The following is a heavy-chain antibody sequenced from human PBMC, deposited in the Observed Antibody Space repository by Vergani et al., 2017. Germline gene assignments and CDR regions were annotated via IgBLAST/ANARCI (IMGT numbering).Heavy chain of an antibody. J-gene: IGHJ6*03. CDR2: IDHTGRP. CDR1: GGSFTSYH. V-gene: IGHV4-34*01. D-gene: IGHD4-11*01. Sequence: QVQLQQWGGGLLKPSETLSLTCVVNGGSFTSYHWTWIRQSPGEGLGWVGDIDHTGRPDYNPSLKSRLTMSVDKDGNKFTLTLNSVTATDTAIYFCARVNTETNGHLYYYYYMDVWGQGTAVTVS. CDR3: ARVNTETNGHLYYYYYMDV.